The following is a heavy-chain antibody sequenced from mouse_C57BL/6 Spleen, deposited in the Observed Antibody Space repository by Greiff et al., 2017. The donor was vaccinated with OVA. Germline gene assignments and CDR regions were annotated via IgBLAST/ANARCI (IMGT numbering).Heavy chain of an antibody. V-gene: IGHV7-3*01. D-gene: IGHD4-1*01. CDR1: GFTFTDYY. J-gene: IGHJ1*03. Sequence: DVQLVESGGGLVQPGGSLSLSCAASGFTFTDYYMSWVRQPPGKALEWLGFIRTKANGSTTEYSSSVKGRFTISRDNSQSIPYLQVNALRAEDSATYYGARYKALNCDSWYFDDWGTGTTVTVSA. CDR3: ARYKALNCDSWYFDD. CDR2: IRTKANGSTT.